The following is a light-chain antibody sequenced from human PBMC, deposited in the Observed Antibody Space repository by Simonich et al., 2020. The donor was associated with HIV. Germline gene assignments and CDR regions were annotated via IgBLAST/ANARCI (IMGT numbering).Light chain of an antibody. CDR3: QQYGSSRT. J-gene: IGKJ1*01. Sequence: EIVLTQSPGTLSLSPGERATPSCRASQSVSSSYLAWYQQKPCQAPRLLIYGASSRATGIPDRFSGSGSGTDFTLTISRLEPEDFAVYYCQQYGSSRTFGQGTKVQIK. CDR1: QSVSSSY. V-gene: IGKV3-20*01. CDR2: GAS.